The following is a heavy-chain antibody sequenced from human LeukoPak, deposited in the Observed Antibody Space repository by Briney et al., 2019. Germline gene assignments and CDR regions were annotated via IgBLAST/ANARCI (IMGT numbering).Heavy chain of an antibody. CDR3: ARTGLLDAFDI. CDR2: IKPEGSEK. D-gene: IGHD3-22*01. J-gene: IGHJ3*02. V-gene: IGHV3-7*01. Sequence: GGSLRLSCAASGFTFSGYSMKWVRQAPGKGLEWVANIKPEGSEKYYVDSVKGRFTITRDNAKNTLYLQVNSLGAEDTAVYYCARTGLLDAFDIWGQGTMVTVSS. CDR1: GFTFSGYS.